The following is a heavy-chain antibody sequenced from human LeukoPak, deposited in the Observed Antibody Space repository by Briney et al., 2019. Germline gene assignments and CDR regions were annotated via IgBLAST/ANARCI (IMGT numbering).Heavy chain of an antibody. CDR1: GGSIGSSY. CDR2: FFTGGST. D-gene: IGHD6-19*01. J-gene: IGHJ4*02. V-gene: IGHV4-4*07. CDR3: AKGPYPITIAVAVRAGGFDY. Sequence: SETLSLTCTVSGGSIGSSYWSWNRQPAGKGLEWIGRFFTGGSTYYNPSLESRVTMSVDTSKNQFSLNLSSVTAADTAVYYCAKGPYPITIAVAVRAGGFDYWGQGTLVTVSS.